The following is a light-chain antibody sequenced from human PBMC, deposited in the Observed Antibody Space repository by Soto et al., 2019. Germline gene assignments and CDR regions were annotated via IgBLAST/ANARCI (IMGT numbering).Light chain of an antibody. CDR3: NSYTSSSTVV. CDR2: DVS. J-gene: IGLJ2*01. V-gene: IGLV2-14*03. Sequence: QSALTQPASVSGSPGQSITISCTGNSSDVGGYNYVSWYQQHPGKAPKLIIYDVSNRPSGVSNRFSGSKSGNTASLTISGLQAEDEADYYCNSYTSSSTVVFGGGTQLTVL. CDR1: SSDVGGYNY.